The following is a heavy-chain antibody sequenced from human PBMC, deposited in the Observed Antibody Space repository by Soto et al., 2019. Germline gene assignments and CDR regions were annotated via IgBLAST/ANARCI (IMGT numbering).Heavy chain of an antibody. D-gene: IGHD2-21*01. CDR1: GFPFSDHY. V-gene: IGHV3-11*06. CDR3: SRGGGGGLFDL. CDR2: ISPGTTYK. Sequence: QVQLVESGGGLVKPGGSLRLSCASSGFPFSDHYMGWIRRSPGKGLEFLSYISPGTTYKNYADSVKGRFTISRDNAKSSLYLQLNGLRAEDTAVYFCSRGGGGGLFDLWGQGTFVTVSS. J-gene: IGHJ4*02.